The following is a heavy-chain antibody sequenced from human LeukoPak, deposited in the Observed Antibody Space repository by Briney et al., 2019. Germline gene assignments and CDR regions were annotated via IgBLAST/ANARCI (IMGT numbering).Heavy chain of an antibody. Sequence: SETLSLTCTVSGGSISSGSYYWSWIRQPAGKGLEWIGRIYTSGSTNYNPSLKSRVTISVDTSKNQFSLKLSSVTAADTAVYYCARAPRLQGYMDVWGKGTTVTVSS. D-gene: IGHD5-12*01. V-gene: IGHV4-61*02. CDR3: ARAPRLQGYMDV. J-gene: IGHJ6*03. CDR2: IYTSGST. CDR1: GGSISSGSYY.